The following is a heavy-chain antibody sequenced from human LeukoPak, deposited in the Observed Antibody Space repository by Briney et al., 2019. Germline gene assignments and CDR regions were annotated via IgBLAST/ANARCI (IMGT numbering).Heavy chain of an antibody. J-gene: IGHJ4*02. CDR2: ISSSSSYI. CDR3: ARARGYSNYFSFDY. Sequence: GGSLRPSCAASGFTFSSHSMNWVRQAPGKGLEWVSSISSSSSYIYYADSVKGRFTISRDNAKNSLYLQMNSLRAEDTAVYYCARARGYSNYFSFDYWGQGTLVTVSS. V-gene: IGHV3-21*01. CDR1: GFTFSSHS. D-gene: IGHD4-11*01.